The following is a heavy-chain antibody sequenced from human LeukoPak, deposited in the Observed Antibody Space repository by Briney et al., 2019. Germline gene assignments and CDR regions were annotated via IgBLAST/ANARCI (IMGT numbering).Heavy chain of an antibody. CDR3: AKDVGKWESLHFFDY. V-gene: IGHV3-23*01. D-gene: IGHD1-26*01. J-gene: IGHJ4*02. Sequence: GGSLRLSCLTSGFTLSTNAMSWVRQAPGKGLEWISGISGSGASTYYADSVKGRFTISRDDSRNTLHLQMNSLRGDDTAVYYCAKDVGKWESLHFFDYWGQGTLVTVSS. CDR1: GFTLSTNA. CDR2: ISGSGAST.